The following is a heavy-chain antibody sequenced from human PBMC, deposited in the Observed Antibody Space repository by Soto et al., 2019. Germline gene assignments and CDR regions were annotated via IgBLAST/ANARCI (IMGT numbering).Heavy chain of an antibody. D-gene: IGHD6-13*01. J-gene: IGHJ6*02. CDR2: IVTVFGTA. CDR1: GGSLSYNA. Sequence: QVQLVQSGADVKKPGSSVKVSCKASGGSLSYNAFSWVRQAPGQGLEWMGGIVTVFGTANHAQKFQGRVTITADQSTNTVFMELTGLRSEDTAVYYCARSGPYSNSQFGLDVWGQGTTVTVSS. V-gene: IGHV1-69*01. CDR3: ARSGPYSNSQFGLDV.